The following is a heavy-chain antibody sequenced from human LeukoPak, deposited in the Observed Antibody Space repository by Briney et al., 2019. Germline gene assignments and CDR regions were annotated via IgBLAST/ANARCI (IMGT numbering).Heavy chain of an antibody. J-gene: IGHJ5*02. D-gene: IGHD4-17*01. CDR1: GFTFSSYD. V-gene: IGHV3-23*01. CDR3: ARDSDYGDWFDP. CDR2: ISGSGGST. Sequence: GGSLRLSCAASGFTFSSYDMSWVRQAPGKGLEWVSAISGSGGSTYYADSVKGRFTISRDNSKNTLYLQMNSLRAEDTAVYYCARDSDYGDWFDPWGQGTLVTVSS.